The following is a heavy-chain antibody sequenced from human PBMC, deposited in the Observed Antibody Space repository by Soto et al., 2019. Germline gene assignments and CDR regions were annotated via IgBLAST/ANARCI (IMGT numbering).Heavy chain of an antibody. J-gene: IGHJ6*02. V-gene: IGHV1-69*01. CDR1: GGTFSSYA. D-gene: IGHD2-2*01. CDR3: ASCISTGYYYNGMDV. CDR2: IIPIFGTA. Sequence: VKVSCKASGGTFSSYAISWVRQAPGQGLEWMGGIIPIFGTANYAQKFQGRVTITADESTSTAYMELSSLRSEDTAVYYCASCISTGYYYNGMDVWGQGTTVTVSS.